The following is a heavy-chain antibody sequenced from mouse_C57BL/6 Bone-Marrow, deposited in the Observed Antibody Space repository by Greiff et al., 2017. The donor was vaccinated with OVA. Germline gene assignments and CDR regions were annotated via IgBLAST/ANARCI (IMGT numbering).Heavy chain of an antibody. Sequence: EVKLVESGGDLVKPGGSLKLSCAASGFTFSSYGMSWVRQTPDKRLEWVATISSGGSYTYYPDSVKGRFPISIDNAKNTLYLQMSSLKSEDTARYYCARHIQFHHYYGKGAMDYWGQGTSVTVSS. D-gene: IGHD1-1*01. V-gene: IGHV5-6*01. CDR1: GFTFSSYG. CDR2: ISSGGSYT. CDR3: ARHIQFHHYYGKGAMDY. J-gene: IGHJ4*01.